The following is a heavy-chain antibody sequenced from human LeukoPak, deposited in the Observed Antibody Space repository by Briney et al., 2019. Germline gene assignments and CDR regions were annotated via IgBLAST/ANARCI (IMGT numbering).Heavy chain of an antibody. J-gene: IGHJ3*02. Sequence: PGGSLRLSCVASGFTFGNYAMGWLRQAPGRRPEWVSSLTDSGGTTYYVDSVKGRFAISRDNSKNTLYLHMNSLRADDTAVYYCVKKRDAFDIWGQGTVVTVSS. CDR3: VKKRDAFDI. D-gene: IGHD5-24*01. CDR1: GFTFGNYA. CDR2: LTDSGGTT. V-gene: IGHV3-23*01.